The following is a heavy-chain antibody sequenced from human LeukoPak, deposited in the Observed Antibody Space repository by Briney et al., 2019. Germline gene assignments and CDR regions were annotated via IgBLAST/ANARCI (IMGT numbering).Heavy chain of an antibody. Sequence: ASVNVSCKASGYTFTGYYMHWVRQAPGQGLEWMGWINPNSGGTNYAQKFQGRVTMTRDTSISTAYMELSRLRSDDTAVYYCASTDFWSGYPHDYWGQGTLVTVSS. CDR2: INPNSGGT. CDR1: GYTFTGYY. J-gene: IGHJ4*02. D-gene: IGHD3-3*01. V-gene: IGHV1-2*02. CDR3: ASTDFWSGYPHDY.